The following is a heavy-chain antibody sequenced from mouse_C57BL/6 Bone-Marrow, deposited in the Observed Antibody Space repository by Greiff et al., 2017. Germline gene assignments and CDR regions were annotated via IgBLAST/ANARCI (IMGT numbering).Heavy chain of an antibody. CDR1: GYTFTSYW. V-gene: IGHV1-55*01. CDR3: ARNWDGSSPYYYAMDY. CDR2: IYPGSGST. D-gene: IGHD1-1*01. J-gene: IGHJ4*01. Sequence: QVQLQQPGAELVKPGASVKMSCKASGYTFTSYWITWVKQRPGQGLEWIGDIYPGSGSTNYNEKFKSKATLTVDTSSSTAYMQLSSLTSEDSAVYYCARNWDGSSPYYYAMDYWGQGTSVTVSS.